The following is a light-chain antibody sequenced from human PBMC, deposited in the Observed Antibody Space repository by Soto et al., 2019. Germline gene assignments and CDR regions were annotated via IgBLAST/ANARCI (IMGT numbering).Light chain of an antibody. CDR3: QQYGTSPIT. Sequence: EIVLTQSPGTLSLSPGERATLSCRASQSVTSSYLAWYQQKPGQAPRLLISGASSRATGIPDRFSGSGSGTDFTLTISRLEPEDFAVYYCQQYGTSPITFGQGSRLEIK. J-gene: IGKJ5*01. CDR1: QSVTSSY. V-gene: IGKV3-20*01. CDR2: GAS.